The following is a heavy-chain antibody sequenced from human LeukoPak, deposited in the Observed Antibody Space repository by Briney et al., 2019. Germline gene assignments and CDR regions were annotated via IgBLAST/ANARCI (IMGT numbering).Heavy chain of an antibody. D-gene: IGHD2-15*01. CDR2: IYHSGST. Sequence: SETLSLTCAVSGGSISSSNWWSWVRQPPGKGLEWIGEIYHSGSTNYNPSLKSRVTISVDTSKNQFSLKLSSVTAADTAVYYCARRPGYSGGRYYYYYMDVWGKGTTVTVSS. V-gene: IGHV4-4*02. CDR1: GGSISSSNW. J-gene: IGHJ6*03. CDR3: ARRPGYSGGRYYYYYMDV.